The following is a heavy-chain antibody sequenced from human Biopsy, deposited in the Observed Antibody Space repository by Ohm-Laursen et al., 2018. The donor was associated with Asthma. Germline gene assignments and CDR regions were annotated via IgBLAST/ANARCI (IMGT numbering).Heavy chain of an antibody. J-gene: IGHJ4*02. CDR1: GFPFGPFW. CDR3: ARFVQAEEGVF. Sequence: SLRLSCPASGFPFGPFWLRWARPPPGPGLAWVAPLPGDGRQKFSVDSVTGRFTLSSDNSKNSLFLQMSSLRAEDPAVYFCARFVQAEEGVFWGQGARVIVSS. V-gene: IGHV3-7*01. D-gene: IGHD2-15*01. CDR2: LPGDGRQK.